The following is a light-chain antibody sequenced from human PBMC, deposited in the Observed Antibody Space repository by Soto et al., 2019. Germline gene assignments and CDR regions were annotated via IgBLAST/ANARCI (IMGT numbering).Light chain of an antibody. CDR3: QQYDSSFT. J-gene: IGKJ4*01. CDR1: QRVTTTY. V-gene: IGKV3-20*01. Sequence: IVLTQSPATLSLSPGERATLSCTASQRVTTTYIAWYQQKFGQAPRLLIYGASTGATGTPDRFTGGGFGADFPLTSSRVDPEDVAVYYCQQYDSSFTFGGGTKVEMK. CDR2: GAS.